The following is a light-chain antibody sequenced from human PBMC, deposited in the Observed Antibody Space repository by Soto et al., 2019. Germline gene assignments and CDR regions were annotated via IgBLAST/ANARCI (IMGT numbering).Light chain of an antibody. CDR2: GAS. CDR1: QSVSSNY. J-gene: IGKJ2*01. V-gene: IGKV3-20*01. CDR3: QQYGNSLA. Sequence: EIVLTQSPGTLSLSPGQRATLSCRASQSVSSNYLAWYQQKPGQAPRLLIYGASSRATGITDRFSGSGSGTDFTLTISRLEPEDFAVYYCQQYGNSLAFGQGTKLEIK.